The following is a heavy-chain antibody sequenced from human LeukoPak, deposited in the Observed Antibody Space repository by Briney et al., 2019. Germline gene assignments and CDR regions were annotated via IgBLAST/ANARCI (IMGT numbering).Heavy chain of an antibody. Sequence: SVKVSCKASGGTFSSYAISWVRQAPGQGLEWMGRIIPILGIANYAQKFQGRVTITADKSTSTAYMELSSLRSEDTAVYYCARDRDYYGSGSYYYYGMDVWGQGTTVTVSS. V-gene: IGHV1-69*04. CDR3: ARDRDYYGSGSYYYYGMDV. J-gene: IGHJ6*02. CDR2: IIPILGIA. CDR1: GGTFSSYA. D-gene: IGHD3-10*01.